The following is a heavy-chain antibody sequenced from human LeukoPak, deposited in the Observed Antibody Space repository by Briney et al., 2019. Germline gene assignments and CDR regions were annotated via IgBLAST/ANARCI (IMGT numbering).Heavy chain of an antibody. CDR1: GGSFRGYC. Sequence: SETLSLTCVVYGGSFRGYCWSWVRQPPGKGLEWIGEINHNGNTNYNPSVKSRVPKTVDTSRKQSSMKLSAVTAADTSVYYYARVQALPDIFGGVFDYWGQGTLVTVSS. CDR2: INHNGNT. V-gene: IGHV4-34*01. CDR3: ARVQALPDIFGGVFDY. D-gene: IGHD3-3*02. J-gene: IGHJ4*02.